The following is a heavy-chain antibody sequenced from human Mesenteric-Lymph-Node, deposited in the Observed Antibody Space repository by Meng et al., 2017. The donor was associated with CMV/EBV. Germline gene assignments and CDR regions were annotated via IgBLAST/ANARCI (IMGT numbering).Heavy chain of an antibody. CDR3: AKQADSSGYYYLDAFDI. V-gene: IGHV3-13*01. D-gene: IGHD3-22*01. CDR1: GFTFSSYD. Sequence: GGSLRLSCAASGFTFSSYDMHWVRQATGKGLEWVSAIGTAGDTYYPGSVKGRFTISRDNSKNTLYLQMNSLRAEDTAVYYCAKQADSSGYYYLDAFDIWGQGTMVTVSS. CDR2: IGTAGDT. J-gene: IGHJ3*02.